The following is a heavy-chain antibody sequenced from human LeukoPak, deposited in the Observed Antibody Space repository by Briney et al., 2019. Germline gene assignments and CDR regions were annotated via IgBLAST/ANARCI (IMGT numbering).Heavy chain of an antibody. CDR2: INHSGST. CDR3: ARGALYDSIAFDI. D-gene: IGHD3-22*01. CDR1: GGSFSGYY. Sequence: PSETLSLTCAVYGGSFSGYYWSWIRQPPGKGLEWIGEINHSGSTNYNPSLKSRVTISVDTSKNQFSLKLSSVTAADTAVYYCARGALYDSIAFDIWGQGTMVTVSS. J-gene: IGHJ3*02. V-gene: IGHV4-34*01.